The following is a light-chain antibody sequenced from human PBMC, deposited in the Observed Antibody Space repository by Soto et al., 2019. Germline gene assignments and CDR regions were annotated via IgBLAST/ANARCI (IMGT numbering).Light chain of an antibody. CDR2: GAS. Sequence: EIVWTQSPGTLSLSPGERATLSCRAIQSVSSGCLAWYQQKPGQAPRPLIYGASIRATVTPDRFSGSGSGTDVTLTISRLEPEDVAAYYCQQYGSSPLTFGEGTKVEIK. J-gene: IGKJ1*01. CDR3: QQYGSSPLT. CDR1: QSVSSGC. V-gene: IGKV3-20*01.